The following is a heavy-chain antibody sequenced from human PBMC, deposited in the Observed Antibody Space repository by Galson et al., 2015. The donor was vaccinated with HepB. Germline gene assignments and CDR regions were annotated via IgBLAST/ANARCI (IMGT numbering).Heavy chain of an antibody. D-gene: IGHD6-19*01. V-gene: IGHV1-2*02. CDR3: ARDVSYSSGWGPDY. CDR2: INPNSGGT. Sequence: SVKVSCKASGYTFTGYYMHWVRQAPGQGLEWMGWINPNSGGTNYAQKFQGRVTMTRDTSISTAYMELSRLRPDDTAVYYCARDVSYSSGWGPDYWGQGTLVTVSS. CDR1: GYTFTGYY. J-gene: IGHJ4*02.